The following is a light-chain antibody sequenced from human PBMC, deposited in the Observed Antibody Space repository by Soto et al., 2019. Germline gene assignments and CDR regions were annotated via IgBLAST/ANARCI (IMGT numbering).Light chain of an antibody. CDR2: DAS. V-gene: IGKV1-33*01. J-gene: IGKJ3*01. CDR3: QQYDNLPPP. CDR1: QDISNY. Sequence: DIQMTQSPSSLSASVGDRVTITCQASQDISNYLNWYQQKPGKAPKLLIYDASNLETGVPSRFSGSGSGTDFTFTISSLQPEDIATYYCQQYDNLPPPLGPGTKVDIK.